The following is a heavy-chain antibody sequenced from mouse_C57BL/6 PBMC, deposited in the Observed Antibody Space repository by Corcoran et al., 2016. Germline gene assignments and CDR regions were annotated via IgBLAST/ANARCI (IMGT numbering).Heavy chain of an antibody. CDR2: IYWDDDK. V-gene: IGHV8-12*01. CDR3: ARRVETAQQYYFDY. CDR1: GFSLSTSGMG. J-gene: IGHJ2*01. Sequence: QVTLKESGPGILQSSQTLSLTCSFSGFSLSTSGMGVSWIRQPSGKGLEWLAHIYWDDDKRYNPSLKSRLKISKDTSRNQVFLKITSVDTADTATYYCARRVETAQQYYFDYWGQGTTLTVSS. D-gene: IGHD3-2*02.